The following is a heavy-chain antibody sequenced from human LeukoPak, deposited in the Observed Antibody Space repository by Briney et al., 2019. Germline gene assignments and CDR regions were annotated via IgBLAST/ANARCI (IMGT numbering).Heavy chain of an antibody. V-gene: IGHV4-39*07. CDR1: GGSISSSSYY. D-gene: IGHD5-12*01. Sequence: PSETLSLTCTVSGGSISSSSYYWGWIRQPPGKGLEWIGSIYYSGSTYYNPSLTSRVTISVDTSKNQFSLKLSSVTAADTAVYYCARSGYDYYYYYMDVWGKGTTVTVSS. CDR3: ARSGYDYYYYYMDV. J-gene: IGHJ6*03. CDR2: IYYSGST.